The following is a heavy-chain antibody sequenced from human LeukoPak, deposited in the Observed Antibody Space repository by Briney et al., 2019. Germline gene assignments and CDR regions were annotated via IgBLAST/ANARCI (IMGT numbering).Heavy chain of an antibody. CDR2: INHSGST. Sequence: PSETLSLTCAVYGGSFSGYYWSWIRQPPGKGLEWIGEINHSGSTNYNPSLKSRVTISVDTSKNQFSLKLSSVTAADTAVYYCARGPDIVVVPAAKRDAFDIWGQGTMVTVSS. D-gene: IGHD2-2*01. CDR3: ARGPDIVVVPAAKRDAFDI. J-gene: IGHJ3*02. V-gene: IGHV4-34*01. CDR1: GGSFSGYY.